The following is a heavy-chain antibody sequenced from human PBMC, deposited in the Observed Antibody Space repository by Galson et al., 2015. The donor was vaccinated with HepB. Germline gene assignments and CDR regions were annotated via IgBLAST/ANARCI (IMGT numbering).Heavy chain of an antibody. CDR3: ARDSRDGYNWWIVFDY. CDR2: IYYSGST. J-gene: IGHJ4*02. Sequence: ETLSLTCTVSGGSISSYYWSWIRQPPGKGLEWIGYIYYSGSTNYNPSLKSRVTISVDTSKNQFSLKLSSVTAADTAVYYCARDSRDGYNWWIVFDYWGQGTLVTVSS. V-gene: IGHV4-59*12. CDR1: GGSISSYY. D-gene: IGHD5-24*01.